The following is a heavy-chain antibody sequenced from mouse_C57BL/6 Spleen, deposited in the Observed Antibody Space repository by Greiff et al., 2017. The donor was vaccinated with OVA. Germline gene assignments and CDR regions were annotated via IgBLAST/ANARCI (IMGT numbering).Heavy chain of an antibody. V-gene: IGHV5-16*01. CDR2: INYDGSST. J-gene: IGHJ1*03. Sequence: EVKLVESEGGLVQPGSSMKLSCTASGFTFSDYYMAWVRQVPEKGLEWVANINYDGSSTYYLDSLKSRFIISRDNAKNILYLQMSSLKSEDTATYYCARGYYGSPLYWYFDVWGTGTTVTVSS. CDR1: GFTFSDYY. CDR3: ARGYYGSPLYWYFDV. D-gene: IGHD1-1*01.